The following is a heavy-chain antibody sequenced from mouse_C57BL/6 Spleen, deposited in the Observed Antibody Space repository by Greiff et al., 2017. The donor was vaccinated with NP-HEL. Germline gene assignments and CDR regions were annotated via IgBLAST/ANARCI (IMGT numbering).Heavy chain of an antibody. J-gene: IGHJ3*01. D-gene: IGHD1-1*01. Sequence: VQLQESGAELVKPGASVKLSCKASGYTFTEYTIHWVKQRSGQGLEWIGWFYPGSGSIKYNEKFKDKATLTADKSSSTVYMELSRLTSEDSAVYFCARHLDYYGSSYVSWFAYWGQGTLVTVSA. CDR2: FYPGSGSI. V-gene: IGHV1-62-2*01. CDR3: ARHLDYYGSSYVSWFAY. CDR1: GYTFTEYT.